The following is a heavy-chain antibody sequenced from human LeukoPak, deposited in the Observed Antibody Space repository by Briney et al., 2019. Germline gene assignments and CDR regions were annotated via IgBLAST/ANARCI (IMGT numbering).Heavy chain of an antibody. CDR2: IYYSRST. D-gene: IGHD3-10*01. CDR3: ARHSWSVDYGSGSYTWDY. Sequence: SETLSLTCTVSGGSVSSIIYYWGWIRQPPGKGLEWIGTIYYSRSTYYNVSLKSRVTISEDTSRNQFSLKLSSVTAADTAVYYCARHSWSVDYGSGSYTWDYWGQGTLVTVSS. V-gene: IGHV4-39*01. CDR1: GGSVSSIIYY. J-gene: IGHJ4*02.